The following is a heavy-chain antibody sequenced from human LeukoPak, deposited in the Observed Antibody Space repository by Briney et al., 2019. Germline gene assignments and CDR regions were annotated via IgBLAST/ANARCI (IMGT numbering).Heavy chain of an antibody. CDR3: ATGRGRAISGSNS. CDR1: GFTFSSYA. D-gene: IGHD1-26*01. Sequence: GGSLRLSCAASGFTFSSYAMSWVRQAPGKGLEWVSGISGSGDSTDYANSVKGRFTISRDNSKNTLYLQLNSLRAEDTAVYCCATGRGRAISGSNSWGRGPLVTVPS. V-gene: IGHV3-23*01. CDR2: ISGSGDST. J-gene: IGHJ4*02.